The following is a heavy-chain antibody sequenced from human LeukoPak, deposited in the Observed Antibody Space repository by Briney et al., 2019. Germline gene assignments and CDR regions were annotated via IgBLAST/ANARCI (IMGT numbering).Heavy chain of an antibody. V-gene: IGHV4-59*04. Sequence: SETLSLTCTVSGGSISSYYWSWIRQPPGKGLEWIGYIYYSGSTYYNPSLKSRVTISVDTSKNQFSLKLSSVTAADTAVYYCARSYDSSGYGFDPWGQGTLVTVSS. CDR1: GGSISSYY. CDR3: ARSYDSSGYGFDP. D-gene: IGHD3-22*01. CDR2: IYYSGST. J-gene: IGHJ5*02.